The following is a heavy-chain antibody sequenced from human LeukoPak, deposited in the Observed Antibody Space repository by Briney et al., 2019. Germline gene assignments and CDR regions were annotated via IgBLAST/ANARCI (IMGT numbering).Heavy chain of an antibody. V-gene: IGHV4-30-4*08. D-gene: IGHD6-19*01. Sequence: SETLSLTCTVSGGSISSGDYYWSWIRQPPGMGLEWIGYIYYSGSTYYNPSLKSRVTISVDTSKNQFSLKLSSATAADTAVYYCQGYSSGWSVFGYAFDIWGQGTMVTVSS. J-gene: IGHJ3*02. CDR1: GGSISSGDYY. CDR2: IYYSGST. CDR3: QGYSSGWSVFGYAFDI.